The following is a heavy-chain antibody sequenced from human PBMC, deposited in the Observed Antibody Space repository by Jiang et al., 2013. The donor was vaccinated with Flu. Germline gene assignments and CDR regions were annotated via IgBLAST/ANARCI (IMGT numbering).Heavy chain of an antibody. CDR1: GGSISSSGHY. J-gene: IGHJ4*02. CDR3: ARGVAAAGNGVDY. Sequence: SLTCTVSGGSISSSGHYWSWIRQHPGKGLEWIGYIYYTGSTYYNPSLKSRVTISVDTFKNQLALKLSSVTAADTAVYYCARGVAAAGNGVDYWGQGTLVTVSS. D-gene: IGHD6-13*01. V-gene: IGHV4-31*03. CDR2: IYYTGST.